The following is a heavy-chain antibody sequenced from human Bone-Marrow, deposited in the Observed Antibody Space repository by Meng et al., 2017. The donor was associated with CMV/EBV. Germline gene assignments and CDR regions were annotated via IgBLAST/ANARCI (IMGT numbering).Heavy chain of an antibody. CDR1: GFTFSSYE. D-gene: IGHD6-13*01. J-gene: IGHJ4*02. CDR3: ARAFPRKGIAAAGTGL. Sequence: GGSLRLSCAASGFTFSSYEMNWVRQAPGKGLEWVSYISSSGSTIYYADSVKGRFTISRDNAKNSLYLQMNSLRAEDTAVYYCARAFPRKGIAAAGTGLGGQGTLVTVSS. CDR2: ISSSGSTI. V-gene: IGHV3-48*03.